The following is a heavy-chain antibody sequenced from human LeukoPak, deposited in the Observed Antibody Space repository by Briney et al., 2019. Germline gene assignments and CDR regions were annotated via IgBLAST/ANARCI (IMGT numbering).Heavy chain of an antibody. V-gene: IGHV4-34*01. CDR2: INHSGST. Sequence: SETLSLTCAVYGGSFSGYYWSWIRQPPGKGLEWIGEINHSGSTNYNPSLKSRVTISVDTSKNQFSLKLSSVTAADTAVYYCARALYSNNYYDSSGYYYLPVFDYWGQGTLVTVSS. CDR1: GGSFSGYY. J-gene: IGHJ4*02. CDR3: ARALYSNNYYDSSGYYYLPVFDY. D-gene: IGHD3-22*01.